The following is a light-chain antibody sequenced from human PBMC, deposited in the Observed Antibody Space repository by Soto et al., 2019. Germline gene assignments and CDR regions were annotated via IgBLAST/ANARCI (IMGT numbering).Light chain of an antibody. CDR1: QSISSW. Sequence: DVQMTQSPSTLPASVGDRVTITCRASQSISSWLAWYQQEPGKAPKLLISEASTLEGGVPSRFSGSGSGTEFALTISSLQPDDFASYYCQQYSSYPWTFGQGTKVEIK. CDR3: QQYSSYPWT. J-gene: IGKJ1*01. V-gene: IGKV1-5*03. CDR2: EAS.